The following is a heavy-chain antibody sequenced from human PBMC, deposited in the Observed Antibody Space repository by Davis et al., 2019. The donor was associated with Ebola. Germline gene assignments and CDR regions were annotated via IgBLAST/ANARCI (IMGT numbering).Heavy chain of an antibody. D-gene: IGHD3-16*01. J-gene: IGHJ4*02. CDR3: ARDLIGSVGESDY. CDR1: GFTFSSYS. V-gene: IGHV3-21*01. Sequence: GGSLRLSCAASGFTFSSYSMNWVRQAPGKGLEWVSSISSSSSYIYYADSVKGRFTISRDNAKNSLYLQMNSLRAEDTAVYYCARDLIGSVGESDYWGQGTLVTVSS. CDR2: ISSSSSYI.